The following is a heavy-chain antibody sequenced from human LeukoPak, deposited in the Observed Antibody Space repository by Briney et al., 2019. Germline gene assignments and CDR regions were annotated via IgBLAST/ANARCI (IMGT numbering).Heavy chain of an antibody. D-gene: IGHD2-2*01. CDR2: ISSSSSTI. CDR1: GFTFSSYS. V-gene: IGHV3-48*04. Sequence: GGSLRLSCAASGFTFSSYSMNWVRQAPGKGLEWVSYISSSSSTIYYADSVKGRFTISRDNAKNSLYLQMNSLRAEDTAVYFCAALVPAATLEIYDSWGQGTLVTVSS. CDR3: AALVPAATLEIYDS. J-gene: IGHJ4*02.